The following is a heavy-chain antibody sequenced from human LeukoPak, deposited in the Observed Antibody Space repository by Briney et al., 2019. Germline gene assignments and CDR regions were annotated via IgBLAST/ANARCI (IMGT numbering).Heavy chain of an antibody. V-gene: IGHV4-30-2*01. CDR3: ARDLSSGWYNY. J-gene: IGHJ4*02. CDR2: IYHSGST. D-gene: IGHD6-19*01. Sequence: SETLSLTCTVSGGSISSGGYYWSWIRQPPGKGLEWIGYIYHSGSTYYNPSLKSRVTISVDRSKNQFSLKLSSVTAADTAVYYCARDLSSGWYNYWGQGTLVTVSS. CDR1: GGSISSGGYY.